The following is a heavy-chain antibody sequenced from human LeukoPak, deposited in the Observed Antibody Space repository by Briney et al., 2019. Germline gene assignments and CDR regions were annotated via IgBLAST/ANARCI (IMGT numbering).Heavy chain of an antibody. CDR3: ARYYGSGSYYNGIDY. J-gene: IGHJ4*02. CDR2: IYYSGST. V-gene: IGHV4-39*07. D-gene: IGHD3-10*01. CDR1: GDSISSSGYY. Sequence: SETLSLTCTVSGDSISSSGYYWGWIRQPPGKGLEWIGSIYYSGSTYYNPSLKSRVTISVDTSKNQFSLKLSSVTAADTAVYYCARYYGSGSYYNGIDYWGQGTLVTVSS.